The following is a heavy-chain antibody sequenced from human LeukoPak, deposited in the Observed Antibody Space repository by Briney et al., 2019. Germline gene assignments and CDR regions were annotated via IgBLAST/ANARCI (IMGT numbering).Heavy chain of an antibody. V-gene: IGHV1-18*01. J-gene: IGHJ5*02. CDR3: ASSTMVRGVIHSFDP. CDR1: GYTFTSYG. Sequence: ASVKVSCKASGYTFTSYGISWVRQAPGQGLEWMGWISAYNGNTNYAQKLQGRVTMTTDTSTSTAYMELRSLRSDDTAVYYCASSTMVRGVIHSFDPWGQGTLVTVSS. D-gene: IGHD3-10*01. CDR2: ISAYNGNT.